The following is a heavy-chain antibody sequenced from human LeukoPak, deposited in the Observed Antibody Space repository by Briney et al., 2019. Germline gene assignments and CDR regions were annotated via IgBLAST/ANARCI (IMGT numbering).Heavy chain of an antibody. D-gene: IGHD4-17*01. CDR3: ARLHQRSTVTKLGFDY. J-gene: IGHJ4*02. CDR1: GYSFTSYW. V-gene: IGHV5-51*01. Sequence: GESLKISCKGSGYSFTSYWIGWVRQVPGKGLEWMGIIYPGDSDTRYSPSFQGQVTISADKSISTAYLQWSSLKASDTAMYYCARLHQRSTVTKLGFDYWGQGTLVTVSS. CDR2: IYPGDSDT.